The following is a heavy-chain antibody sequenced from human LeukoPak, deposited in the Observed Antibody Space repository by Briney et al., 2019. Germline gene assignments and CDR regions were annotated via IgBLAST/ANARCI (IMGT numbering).Heavy chain of an antibody. J-gene: IGHJ3*02. CDR3: ARDDDPGPANDAFDI. V-gene: IGHV1-18*01. D-gene: IGHD1-1*01. CDR1: GYTLTSYG. Sequence: ASVKVSCKASGYTLTSYGISWVRQAPGQGLEWMGWISAYNGNTNYAQKLQGRVTMTTDTSTSTAYMELRSLRSDDTAVYYCARDDDPGPANDAFDIWGQGTMVTVSS. CDR2: ISAYNGNT.